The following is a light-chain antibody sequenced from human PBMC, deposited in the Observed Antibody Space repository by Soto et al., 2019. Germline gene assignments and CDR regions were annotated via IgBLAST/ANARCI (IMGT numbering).Light chain of an antibody. Sequence: EIVLTQSPATLSLSPGERATLSCRASQSVSSYLVWYQQKPGQAPRLLIYDASNRATGIPARFSGSGSGTDFTLTISSLEPEDFAVYYCQQRSNWVTFGPGTKVDIK. CDR3: QQRSNWVT. V-gene: IGKV3-11*01. CDR1: QSVSSY. J-gene: IGKJ3*01. CDR2: DAS.